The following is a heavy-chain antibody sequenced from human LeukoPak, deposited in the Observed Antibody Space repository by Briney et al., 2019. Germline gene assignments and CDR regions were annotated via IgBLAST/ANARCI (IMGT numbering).Heavy chain of an antibody. CDR2: IYSGGST. CDR1: GFTFSSYA. J-gene: IGHJ4*02. CDR3: AREGQGFDD. Sequence: GGSLRLSCAASGFTFSSYAMHWVRQAPGKGLEWVSVIYSGGSTYYADSVKGRFTISRDNYKNTLYLQMNSLRAEDTAVYYCAREGQGFDDWGQGTLVTVSS. V-gene: IGHV3-66*01.